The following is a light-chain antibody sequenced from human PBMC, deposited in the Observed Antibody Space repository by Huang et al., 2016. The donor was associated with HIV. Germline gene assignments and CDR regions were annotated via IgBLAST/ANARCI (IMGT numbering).Light chain of an antibody. V-gene: IGKV1-39*01. CDR3: QQSYSTPCT. Sequence: DIQMTQSPSSLSASVGDRVTITCRASQSISSYLKWYQQKAGKAPTRLIYVASSLQSGVPSRFRDSGSGTDFTLTISSLQPEDFATYYCQQSYSTPCTFGPGTKVDIK. CDR2: VAS. J-gene: IGKJ3*01. CDR1: QSISSY.